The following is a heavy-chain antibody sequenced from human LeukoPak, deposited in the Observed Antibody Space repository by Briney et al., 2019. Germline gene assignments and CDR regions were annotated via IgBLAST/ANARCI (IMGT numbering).Heavy chain of an antibody. D-gene: IGHD1-26*01. Sequence: GGSLRLSCAASGFTFSSYWMHWVRQAPGKGLVWVSRINRDGSSTSYADSVKGRFTTSRDNAKNTLYLQMNSLRAEDTAVYYCATPNGEWELPDYWGQGTLVTVSS. CDR2: INRDGSST. CDR1: GFTFSSYW. CDR3: ATPNGEWELPDY. J-gene: IGHJ4*02. V-gene: IGHV3-74*01.